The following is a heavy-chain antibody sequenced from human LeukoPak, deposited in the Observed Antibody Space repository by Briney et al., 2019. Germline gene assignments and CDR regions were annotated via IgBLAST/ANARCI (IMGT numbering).Heavy chain of an antibody. V-gene: IGHV3-66*01. D-gene: IGHD3-16*02. J-gene: IGHJ4*02. CDR2: IYSGGST. Sequence: GGSLRLSCAASGFTVSSNYMSWVRQAPGKGLEWVSVIYSGGSTYYADSVKGRFTISRDNSKNTLYLQMNSLRAEDTAVYYCARDRVRLGELSPLSYWGQGTLVTVSS. CDR1: GFTVSSNY. CDR3: ARDRVRLGELSPLSY.